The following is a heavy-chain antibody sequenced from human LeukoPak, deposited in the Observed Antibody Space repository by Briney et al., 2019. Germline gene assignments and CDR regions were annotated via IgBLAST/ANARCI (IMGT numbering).Heavy chain of an antibody. CDR2: IDSSGNT. D-gene: IGHD6-13*01. V-gene: IGHV3-53*01. J-gene: IGHJ6*03. CDR3: ARDPVVASPGPLYYHYMDV. CDR1: GFAVSSNY. Sequence: PGGSLRLSCAASGFAVSSNYMSWVRQPPGKGLEWLSLIDSSGNTFYADSVKGRFAISRDYLKNTLFLQMNSLRAEDTALYYCARDPVVASPGPLYYHYMDVWGKGTTVTVSS.